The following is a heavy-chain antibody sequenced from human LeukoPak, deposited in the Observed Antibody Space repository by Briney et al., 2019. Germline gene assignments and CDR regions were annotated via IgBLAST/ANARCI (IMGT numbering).Heavy chain of an antibody. CDR2: ISSSSSYI. CDR3: ARSTVYDSSGFDY. Sequence: KAGGSLRLSCAASGFTFSSYSMNWVRQAPGKGLEWVSSISSSSSYIYYADSVKGRFTISRDNAKNSLYLQMNSLRAEDTAVYYCARSTVYDSSGFDYWGQGTLVTVSS. J-gene: IGHJ4*02. V-gene: IGHV3-21*01. D-gene: IGHD3-22*01. CDR1: GFTFSSYS.